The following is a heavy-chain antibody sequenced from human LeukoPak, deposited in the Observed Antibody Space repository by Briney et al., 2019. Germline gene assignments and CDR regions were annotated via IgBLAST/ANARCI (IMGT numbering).Heavy chain of an antibody. J-gene: IGHJ3*02. CDR1: GASISSYF. CDR3: TRDRSALDT. CDR2: ISNIGST. Sequence: SETLSLTWTVSGASISSYFWTWIRQSTGKGLEWIGYISNIGSTNYNPSLKSRVTISGDTSKNQFSLKLSSVTAADTAVYYCTRDRSALDTWGQGTMVTVSS. V-gene: IGHV4-59*01.